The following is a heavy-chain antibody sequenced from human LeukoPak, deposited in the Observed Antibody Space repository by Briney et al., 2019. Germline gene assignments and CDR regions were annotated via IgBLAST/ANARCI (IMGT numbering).Heavy chain of an antibody. D-gene: IGHD4-17*01. V-gene: IGHV4-34*01. J-gene: IGHJ4*02. CDR1: GGSFSGYY. Sequence: KPSETLSLTCAVYGGSFSGYYWSWIRQPPGKGLEWTGEINHSGSTNYNPSLKSRVTISVDTSKNQFSLELSSVTAADTAVYYCARGRMTNGYFDYWGQGTLVTVSS. CDR2: INHSGST. CDR3: ARGRMTNGYFDY.